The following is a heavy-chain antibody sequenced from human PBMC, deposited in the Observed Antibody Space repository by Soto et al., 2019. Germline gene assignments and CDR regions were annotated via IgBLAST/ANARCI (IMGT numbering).Heavy chain of an antibody. CDR2: ISGSGGST. Sequence: EVQLLESGGGLVQPGGSLRLSCAASGFTFSSYAMSWVRQAPGKGLEWVSAISGSGGSTYYADSVKGRFTISRDNSKNTLYLQKNSLRAEDTAVYYCANLGYSSGWHPFLKLDQFAYWGQGTLVTVSS. CDR1: GFTFSSYA. CDR3: ANLGYSSGWHPFLKLDQFAY. J-gene: IGHJ4*02. V-gene: IGHV3-23*01. D-gene: IGHD6-19*01.